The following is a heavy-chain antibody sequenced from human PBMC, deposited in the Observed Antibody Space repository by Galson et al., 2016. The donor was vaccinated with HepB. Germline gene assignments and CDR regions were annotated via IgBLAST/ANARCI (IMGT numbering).Heavy chain of an antibody. J-gene: IGHJ6*04. CDR2: ITYGGST. Sequence: SETLSLTCNVSGGFISSNNYHWGWVRQPPGKGLEWIGNITYGGSTLYNPSLEGRVTISLDASNNQFSLKVNSVTATGTAVYFCAKWVSFGHSDVWGKGTTVTVSS. CDR1: GGFISSNNYH. D-gene: IGHD3-16*01. CDR3: AKWVSFGHSDV. V-gene: IGHV4-39*01.